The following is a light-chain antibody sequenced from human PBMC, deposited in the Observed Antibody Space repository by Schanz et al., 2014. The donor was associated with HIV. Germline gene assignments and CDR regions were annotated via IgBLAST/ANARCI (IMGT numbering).Light chain of an antibody. CDR2: GAS. J-gene: IGKJ2*01. V-gene: IGKV3-20*01. CDR3: QQYSSPPFA. CDR1: QSVSSSY. Sequence: EIVLTQSPGTLSLPPGERATLSCRASQSVSSSYLAWYQERPGQTPRLLIYGASNRATGIPDRFSGSGSGTAFTLTITGLEPEDFAVYYCQQYSSPPFAFGQGTKVEIK.